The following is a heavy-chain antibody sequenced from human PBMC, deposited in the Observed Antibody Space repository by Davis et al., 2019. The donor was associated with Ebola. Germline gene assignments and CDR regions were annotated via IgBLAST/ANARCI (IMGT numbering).Heavy chain of an antibody. Sequence: ASVKVSCKASGYTFISYSMHWVRQAPGQGLEWMGWINSNSGGAKYAHNFQGRVTMTRDTSISTAYMEMGSLRSDDTAVYYCARTLVSPSSDGMDVWGQGTTVRVSS. D-gene: IGHD4-23*01. CDR1: GYTFISYS. CDR3: ARTLVSPSSDGMDV. V-gene: IGHV1-2*02. J-gene: IGHJ6*02. CDR2: INSNSGGA.